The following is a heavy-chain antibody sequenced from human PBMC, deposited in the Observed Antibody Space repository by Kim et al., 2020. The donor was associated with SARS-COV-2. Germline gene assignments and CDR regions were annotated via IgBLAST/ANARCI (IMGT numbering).Heavy chain of an antibody. J-gene: IGHJ5*02. V-gene: IGHV4-59*11. Sequence: SETLSLTCSVSHNSISSHYWTWFRQSPGKGMEWIGYINHRGRTKYSPSLKSRVTISIDTSMAEFSLKMRSVTAADTAVYYCARWYCTSADCYYNWFDPWGQGTLVTVSS. CDR1: HNSISSHY. CDR2: INHRGRT. CDR3: ARWYCTSADCYYNWFDP. D-gene: IGHD2-21*02.